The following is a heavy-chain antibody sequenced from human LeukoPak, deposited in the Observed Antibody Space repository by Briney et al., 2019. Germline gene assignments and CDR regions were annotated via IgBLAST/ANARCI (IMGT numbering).Heavy chain of an antibody. Sequence: SETLSLTCTVSDGSISSSTYYWSWIRQPPGKGLEWIGYIYYSGSTNYNPSLKSRVTISVDTSKNQFSLKLSSVTAADTAVYYCARHGEYYYDSSGYYYPFDYWGQGTLVTVSS. CDR1: DGSISSSTYY. J-gene: IGHJ4*02. CDR2: IYYSGST. V-gene: IGHV4-61*05. CDR3: ARHGEYYYDSSGYYYPFDY. D-gene: IGHD3-22*01.